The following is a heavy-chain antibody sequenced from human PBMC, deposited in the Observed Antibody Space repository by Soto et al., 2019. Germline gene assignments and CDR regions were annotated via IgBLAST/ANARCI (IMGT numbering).Heavy chain of an antibody. CDR3: ARHYVGPDF. CDR2: INDDGSDV. D-gene: IGHD3-16*01. CDR1: GFTVSSNF. Sequence: GGSLRLSCAASGFTVSSNFMSWVRQAPGKGLVWVSRINDDGSDVVHADSVKGRFTMSRDNAKNMLYLQMNSLRPEDTAIYFCARHYVGPDFWGPGIVVTSPQ. J-gene: IGHJ4*02. V-gene: IGHV3-74*01.